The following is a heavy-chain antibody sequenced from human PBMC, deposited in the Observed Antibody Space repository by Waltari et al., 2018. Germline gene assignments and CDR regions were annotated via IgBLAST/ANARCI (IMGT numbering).Heavy chain of an antibody. D-gene: IGHD3-10*01. CDR1: GGSFSGYY. CDR3: ARSKGLLWFRGPYYYMGV. Sequence: QVQLQQWGAGLLKPSETLSLTCAVYGGSFSGYYWSWIRQPPGKGLEWIGEINHSGSTNHNPSLKSRVTISVDTSKNQFSLKLSSVTAADTAVYYCARSKGLLWFRGPYYYMGVWGKGTTVTVSS. CDR2: INHSGST. V-gene: IGHV4-34*01. J-gene: IGHJ6*03.